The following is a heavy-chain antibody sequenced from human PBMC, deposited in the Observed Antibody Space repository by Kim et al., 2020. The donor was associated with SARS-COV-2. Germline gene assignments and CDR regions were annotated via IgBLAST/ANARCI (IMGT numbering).Heavy chain of an antibody. CDR2: IYYSGST. CDR1: GGSISSYY. V-gene: IGHV4-59*13. J-gene: IGHJ4*02. CDR3: ARGTRGYSSGWAFDY. D-gene: IGHD6-19*01. Sequence: SETLSLTCTVSGGSISSYYWSWIRQPPGKGLEWIGYIYYSGSTNYNPSLKSRVTISVDTSKNQFSLKLSSVTAADTAVYYCARGTRGYSSGWAFDYWGQGTLVTVSS.